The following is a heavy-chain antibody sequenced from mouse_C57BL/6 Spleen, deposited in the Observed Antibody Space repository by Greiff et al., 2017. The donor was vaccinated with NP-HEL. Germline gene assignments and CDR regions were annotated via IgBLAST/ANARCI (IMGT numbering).Heavy chain of an antibody. CDR3: ARYWDYDGWFAY. D-gene: IGHD2-4*01. J-gene: IGHJ3*01. Sequence: EVQVVESGGGLVQPGGSLSLSCAASGFTFTDYYMSWVRQPPGKALEWLGFIRNKANGYTTEYSASVKGRFTISRDNSQSILYLQMNALRAEDSATYYCARYWDYDGWFAYWGQGTLVTVSA. CDR1: GFTFTDYY. V-gene: IGHV7-3*01. CDR2: IRNKANGYTT.